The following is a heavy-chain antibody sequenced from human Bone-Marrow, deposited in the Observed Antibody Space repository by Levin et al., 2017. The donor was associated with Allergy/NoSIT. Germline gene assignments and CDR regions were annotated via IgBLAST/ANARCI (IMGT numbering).Heavy chain of an antibody. CDR3: TRVPGGPLLEWTTMMSFRDYGMDV. Sequence: AGGSLRLSCTASGFTFGDYAMSWFRQAPGKGLEWVGFIRSKAYGGTTEYAASVKGRFTISRDDSKSIAYLQMNSLKTEDTAVYYCTRVPGGPLLEWTTMMSFRDYGMDVWGQGTTVTVSS. CDR1: GFTFGDYA. D-gene: IGHD3-3*01. CDR2: IRSKAYGGTT. J-gene: IGHJ6*02. V-gene: IGHV3-49*03.